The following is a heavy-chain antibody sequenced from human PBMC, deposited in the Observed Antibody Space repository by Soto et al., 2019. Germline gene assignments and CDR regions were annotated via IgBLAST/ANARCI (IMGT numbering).Heavy chain of an antibody. CDR3: ARAVGTGVFDY. Sequence: QVQLVQSGTEVKRPGSSVKVSCKASGDSFATSTFSWVRQTPGQGLEWMGTIIPLLDTPDYAQKFQGSVTITADESTGTVYMELNSLRSDDAAVYYCARAVGTGVFDYWGQGTLVTVSS. J-gene: IGHJ4*02. CDR1: GDSFATST. V-gene: IGHV1-69*18. CDR2: IIPLLDTP. D-gene: IGHD1-1*01.